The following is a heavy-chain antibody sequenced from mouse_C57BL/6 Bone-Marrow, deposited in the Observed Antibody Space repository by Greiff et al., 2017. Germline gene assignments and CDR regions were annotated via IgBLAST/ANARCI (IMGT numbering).Heavy chain of an antibody. CDR3: AREGMGLRYYYAMDY. V-gene: IGHV1-53*01. D-gene: IGHD2-4*01. CDR1: GYTFTSYW. Sequence: QVQLQQPGTELVKPGASVKLSCKASGYTFTSYWMHWVKQRPGQGLEWIGNINPSNGGTNYNEKFKSKATLTVDKSSSTAYMQLSSLTSEDSAVYYCAREGMGLRYYYAMDYWGQGTSVTVSS. CDR2: INPSNGGT. J-gene: IGHJ4*01.